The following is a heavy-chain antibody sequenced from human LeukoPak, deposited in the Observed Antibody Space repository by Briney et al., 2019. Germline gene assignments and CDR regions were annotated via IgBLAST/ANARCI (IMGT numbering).Heavy chain of an antibody. D-gene: IGHD6-13*01. Sequence: SETLSLTCTVSGGSISSSSYYWGWIRQPPGKGLEWIGSTYYSGSTYYNPSLKSRVTISVDTSKNQFSLKLSSVTAADTAVYYCASIAAASFDYWGQGTLVTVSS. CDR2: TYYSGST. J-gene: IGHJ4*02. V-gene: IGHV4-39*01. CDR3: ASIAAASFDY. CDR1: GGSISSSSYY.